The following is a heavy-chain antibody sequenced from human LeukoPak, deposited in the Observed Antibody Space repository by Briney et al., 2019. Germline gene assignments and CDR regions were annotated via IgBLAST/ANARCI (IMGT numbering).Heavy chain of an antibody. CDR2: IRSKANSYAT. CDR3: TRPHSSGYYYYFDY. D-gene: IGHD3-22*01. CDR1: GFTFSGFA. J-gene: IGHJ4*02. Sequence: GGSLRLSCAASGFTFSGFAMHWVRQASGKGLEWVGRIRSKANSYATAYAASVKGRFTISRDDSKNTAYLQMNSLKTEDTAVYYCTRPHSSGYYYYFDYWGQGTLVTVSS. V-gene: IGHV3-73*01.